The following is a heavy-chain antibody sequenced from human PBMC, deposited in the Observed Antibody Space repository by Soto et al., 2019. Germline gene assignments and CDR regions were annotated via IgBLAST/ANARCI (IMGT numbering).Heavy chain of an antibody. D-gene: IGHD3-22*01. CDR3: ARYSPPKKTYDSNPGWFDP. CDR2: VRDTGST. J-gene: IGHJ5*02. CDR1: GGSMKIYY. Sequence: QVQLQESGPGQVKPSETLSLTCTVSGGSMKIYYWTWIRQPPGKGLEWIGYVRDTGSTNYNPSLKSRVTISIDTSRNQFSLSLSSVTAADTAVYFCARYSPPKKTYDSNPGWFDPWGQGTLVAVSS. V-gene: IGHV4-59*01.